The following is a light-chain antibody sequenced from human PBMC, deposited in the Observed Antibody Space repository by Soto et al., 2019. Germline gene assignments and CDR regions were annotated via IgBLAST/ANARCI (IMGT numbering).Light chain of an antibody. Sequence: DSVLTQSPGTLSLSPGERATLSCRASPSVTSDYLAWYQQKPGQAPRLLIHGASSRATGIPDRFSGSGSGTDFTLTISRLEPEDFAVYYCQQYGRPFGQGTKVEIK. J-gene: IGKJ1*01. CDR3: QQYGRP. CDR2: GAS. V-gene: IGKV3-20*01. CDR1: PSVTSDY.